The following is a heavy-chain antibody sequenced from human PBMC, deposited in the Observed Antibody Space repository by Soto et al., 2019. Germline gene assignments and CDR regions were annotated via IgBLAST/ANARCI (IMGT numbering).Heavy chain of an antibody. J-gene: IGHJ6*02. CDR3: AKMGGDFWSGYYYYGMDV. CDR1: GFTFSSYA. Sequence: GGSLRLSCAASGFTFSSYAMSWVRQAPGKGLEWVSAISGSGGSTYYADSVKGRFTISRDNSKNTLYLQMNSLRAEDTAVYYCAKMGGDFWSGYYYYGMDVWGQGTTVTVSS. CDR2: ISGSGGST. D-gene: IGHD3-3*01. V-gene: IGHV3-23*01.